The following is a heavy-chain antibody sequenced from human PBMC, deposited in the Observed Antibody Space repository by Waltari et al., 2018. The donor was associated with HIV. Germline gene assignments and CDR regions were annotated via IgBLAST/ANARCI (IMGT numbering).Heavy chain of an antibody. CDR3: TTDLGGYNVDY. J-gene: IGHJ4*02. D-gene: IGHD5-12*01. CDR1: GFTFTDVW. CDR2: IKSKTHGETT. V-gene: IGHV3-15*01. Sequence: EVRLVGSGGGLVKPGGSLSLSCAASGFTFTDVWMSWVRQAPGKGLEWVGRIKSKTHGETTDYAAPVKGRFSLSRDDSKNTLYLQMNSLKTEDTAVYYCTTDLGGYNVDYWGQGTLVTVSS.